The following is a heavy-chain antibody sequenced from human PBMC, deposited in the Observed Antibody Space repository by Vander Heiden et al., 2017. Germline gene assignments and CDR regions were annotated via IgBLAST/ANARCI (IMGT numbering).Heavy chain of an antibody. CDR3: AKDRGLGWYFDL. V-gene: IGHV3-23*01. Sequence: EVQLLEPGGGLVQPGGTLRLSCAASGFIFSSHAMSSVRQDPGKGLEWVSAISGEGGRTYDADTVKGRFTISRDNSKNTLFLKMKSLGAEDTAIYYCAKDRGLGWYFDLWGRGTLVTVSS. J-gene: IGHJ2*01. CDR2: ISGEGGRT. D-gene: IGHD3-16*01. CDR1: GFIFSSHA.